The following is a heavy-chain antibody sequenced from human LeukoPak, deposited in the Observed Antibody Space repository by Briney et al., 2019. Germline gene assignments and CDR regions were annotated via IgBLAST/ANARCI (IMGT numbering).Heavy chain of an antibody. V-gene: IGHV3-23*01. CDR2: IFGSGGSA. CDR3: AKTTTGYSSGRYPGWPVDY. Sequence: PGGSLRLSCAASGFTFNSYAMYWVRQAPGKGLEWASGIFGSGGSAHYADSVKGRFTIFRDNSKNTVYLQMNSLRAEDTAVYYCAKTTTGYSSGRYPGWPVDYWGQGTLVTVSS. CDR1: GFTFNSYA. D-gene: IGHD6-19*01. J-gene: IGHJ4*02.